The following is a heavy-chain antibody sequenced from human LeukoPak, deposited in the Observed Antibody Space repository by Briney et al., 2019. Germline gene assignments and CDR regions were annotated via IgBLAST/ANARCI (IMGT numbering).Heavy chain of an antibody. CDR1: GVSISSYY. V-gene: IGHV4-59*01. Sequence: PSETLSLTCTVSGVSISSYYWSWLRQPPGKGLEWAGYIYYSGSTNYNPSLKSRVTISVDTSKNQFSLKLSSVTAADTAVYYCARLTGYSSESWFDPWGQGTLVTVSS. CDR2: IYYSGST. CDR3: ARLTGYSSESWFDP. J-gene: IGHJ5*02. D-gene: IGHD3-9*01.